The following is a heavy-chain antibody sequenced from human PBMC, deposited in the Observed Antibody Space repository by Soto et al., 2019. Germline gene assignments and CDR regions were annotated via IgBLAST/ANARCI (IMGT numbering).Heavy chain of an antibody. V-gene: IGHV1-46*01. CDR1: RYTFTSYY. CDR3: ARPGAGYCISTSCSNDYSYGMDV. D-gene: IGHD2-2*01. J-gene: IGHJ6*02. CDR2: INTSGGST. Sequence: ASVKVSCKASRYTFTSYYMHWVRQAPGQGLEWMGIINTSGGSTSYEQKFKGRVTMTRDTSKSTVNMEMSSLRSEDTAVYYCARPGAGYCISTSCSNDYSYGMDVWGQGTTVTVSS.